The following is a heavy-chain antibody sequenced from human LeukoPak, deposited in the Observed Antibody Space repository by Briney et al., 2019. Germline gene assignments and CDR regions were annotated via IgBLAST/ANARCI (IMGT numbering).Heavy chain of an antibody. CDR1: GGSISSSNHY. Sequence: KPSETLSLTCTVSGGSISSSNHYWGWIRQPPGKGLEWIGEINHSGSTNYNPSLKSRVTISVDTSKNQFSLKLSSVTAADTAVYYCARLRTTVTTLYYYGMDVWGQGTTVTVSS. CDR3: ARLRTTVTTLYYYGMDV. D-gene: IGHD4-17*01. V-gene: IGHV4-39*07. CDR2: INHSGST. J-gene: IGHJ6*02.